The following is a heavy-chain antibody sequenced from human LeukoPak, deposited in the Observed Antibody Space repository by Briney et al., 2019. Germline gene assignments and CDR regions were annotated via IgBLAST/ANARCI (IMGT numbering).Heavy chain of an antibody. D-gene: IGHD3-3*01. J-gene: IGHJ5*02. CDR3: ARGLVLRPVNWFDP. CDR2: INHSGST. CDR1: GGSFSGYY. V-gene: IGHV4-34*01. Sequence: SETLSLTCAVYGGSFSGYYWSWIRQPPGKGLEWIGEINHSGSTNYNPSLKSRVTISVDTSKNQFSLKLSSVTAADTAVHYCARGLVLRPVNWFDPWGQGTLVTVSS.